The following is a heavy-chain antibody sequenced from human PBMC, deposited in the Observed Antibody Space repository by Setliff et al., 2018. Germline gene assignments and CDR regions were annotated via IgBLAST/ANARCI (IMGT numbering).Heavy chain of an antibody. D-gene: IGHD3-22*01. J-gene: IGHJ4*02. CDR3: ARVHYETSTYSPTLFDH. V-gene: IGHV3-11*01. Sequence: PGGSLRLSCAASGFTFSSYAMMWIRQAPGKGLEWVSYISNDAYTIHYADSMKGRLTISRDNSKNSVFLQMNSLRVEDTAVYYCARVHYETSTYSPTLFDHWGQGALVTVPQ. CDR1: GFTFSSYA. CDR2: ISNDAYTI.